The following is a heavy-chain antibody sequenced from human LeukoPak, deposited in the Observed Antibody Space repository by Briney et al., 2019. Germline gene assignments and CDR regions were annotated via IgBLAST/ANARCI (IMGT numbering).Heavy chain of an antibody. Sequence: ASMKVSCKASGYTFTGYYMHWVRQAPGQGLEWMGWINPNSGGTNYAQKFQGRVTVTRATTTSTAYMELSSLRSDDTAVYYCARDPRTTKNAFDIWGQGTMVTVSS. CDR2: INPNSGGT. CDR3: ARDPRTTKNAFDI. J-gene: IGHJ3*02. D-gene: IGHD4-11*01. CDR1: GYTFTGYY. V-gene: IGHV1-2*02.